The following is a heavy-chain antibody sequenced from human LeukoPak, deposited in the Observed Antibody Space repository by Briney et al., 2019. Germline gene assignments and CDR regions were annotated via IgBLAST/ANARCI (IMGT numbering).Heavy chain of an antibody. J-gene: IGHJ6*03. V-gene: IGHV3-48*01. Sequence: PGGSLRLSCAASGFTFSSYSMNWVRQAPGKGLEWVSYISSSSTIYYADSVKGRFTISRDNAKNSLYLQMNSLRAEDTAVYYCASAYSGYDPDYYMDVWGKGTTVTVSS. CDR1: GFTFSSYS. CDR2: ISSSSTI. CDR3: ASAYSGYDPDYYMDV. D-gene: IGHD5-12*01.